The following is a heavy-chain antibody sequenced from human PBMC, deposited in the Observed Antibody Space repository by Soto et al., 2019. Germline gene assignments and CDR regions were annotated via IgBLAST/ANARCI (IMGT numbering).Heavy chain of an antibody. CDR2: ISGSGSTI. D-gene: IGHD5-12*01. J-gene: IGHJ4*02. V-gene: IGHV3-23*01. CDR1: GFTFSSYA. CDR3: AKGHVYIVATIGCFDY. Sequence: PGGSLRLSCAASGFTFSSYAVSWVRQAPGRGPEWISSISGSGSTIYYADSVKGRFTISRDNSKNTLYLQMNSLRAEDTAVYYCAKGHVYIVATIGCFDYWGQGTLVTVSS.